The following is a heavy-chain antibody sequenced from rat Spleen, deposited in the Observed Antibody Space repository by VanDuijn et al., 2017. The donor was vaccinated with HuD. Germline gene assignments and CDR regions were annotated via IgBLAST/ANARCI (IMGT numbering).Heavy chain of an antibody. D-gene: IGHD1-9*01. CDR1: GFTFSNYD. V-gene: IGHV5S23*01. CDR3: ARRHYGYTDYFDY. Sequence: EVQLVESGGGLVQPGRSLKLSCAASGFTFSNYDMAWVRQAPTKGLEWVASISTGGGNTYYRDSVKGRFTISRDNAKSTLSLQMDSLRSEDTATYYCARRHYGYTDYFDYWGPGTMVTVSS. J-gene: IGHJ1*01. CDR2: ISTGGGNT.